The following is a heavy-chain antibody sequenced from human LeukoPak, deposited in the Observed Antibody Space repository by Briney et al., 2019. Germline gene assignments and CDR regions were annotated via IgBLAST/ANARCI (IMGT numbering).Heavy chain of an antibody. D-gene: IGHD3-22*01. CDR2: FGTRSTSI. J-gene: IGHJ4*02. CDR3: AREVSEGFDF. V-gene: IGHV3-21*01. Sequence: GVSLRHSCTASGFTFSGYSMNWIRQAPGKGLEWVSSFGTRSTSIYHAGSVEGRFAISRDNAKNSLYLQMNSLRAEDTALYYCAREVSEGFDFWGQGTLVTVSS. CDR1: GFTFSGYS.